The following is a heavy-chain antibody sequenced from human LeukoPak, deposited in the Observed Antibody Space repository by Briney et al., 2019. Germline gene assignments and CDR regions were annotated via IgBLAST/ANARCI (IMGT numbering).Heavy chain of an antibody. V-gene: IGHV4-34*01. J-gene: IGHJ4*02. D-gene: IGHD6-13*01. CDR1: LGSLSGYY. Sequence: SETLSLTCAVYLGSLSGYYWSWIRQPPGKGLEWIGEINHSGSTNYKPSLKSRATISVDTSKNEFSLKLSSVPAAGTAVYYCARWSYYVLKQQLVLTSFDYWGQGTLVTVSS. CDR2: INHSGST. CDR3: ARWSYYVLKQQLVLTSFDY.